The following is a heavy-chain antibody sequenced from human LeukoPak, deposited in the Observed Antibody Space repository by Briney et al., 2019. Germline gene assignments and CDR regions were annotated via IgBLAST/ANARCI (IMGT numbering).Heavy chain of an antibody. CDR1: GGSISRYY. CDR3: ARESSISSSHNNAFDI. Sequence: SETLSLTCTVSGGSISRYYWSWIRQPPGKGLEWIGYIYYSGSTNYNPSLRSRVTISVDTSKKQFSLKLSSVTAADTAVYYCARESSISSSHNNAFDIWGQGTMVTVSS. CDR2: IYYSGST. D-gene: IGHD3-3*02. J-gene: IGHJ3*02. V-gene: IGHV4-59*01.